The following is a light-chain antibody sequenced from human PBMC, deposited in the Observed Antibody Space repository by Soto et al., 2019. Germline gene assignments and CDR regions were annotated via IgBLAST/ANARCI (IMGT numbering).Light chain of an antibody. CDR2: GAS. CDR1: QSVSSSY. J-gene: IGKJ3*01. V-gene: IGKV3-20*01. CDR3: QQYGSSPRFT. Sequence: EIVLTQSPGTLSLSPGERATLSCRASQSVSSSYLAWYQQKPGQAPRLLIYGASSRATGIPDRFSGSGSGTDFTLTISRLGPEDFAVYYCQQYGSSPRFTFGPGTKVDIK.